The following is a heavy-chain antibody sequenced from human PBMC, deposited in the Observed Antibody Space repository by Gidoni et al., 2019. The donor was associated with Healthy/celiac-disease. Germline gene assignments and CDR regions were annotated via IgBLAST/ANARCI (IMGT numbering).Heavy chain of an antibody. Sequence: EVQLVQSGAEVKKPGESLRISCQGSVYSFTSYWISWVRQMPGNGLEWMGRIDPSDSYTNYSPSFQGHVTISADKSISTAYLQWSSLKASDTAMYYCARHNPPLDWFDPWGQGTLVTVSS. CDR3: ARHNPPLDWFDP. V-gene: IGHV5-10-1*03. CDR1: VYSFTSYW. CDR2: IDPSDSYT. J-gene: IGHJ5*02.